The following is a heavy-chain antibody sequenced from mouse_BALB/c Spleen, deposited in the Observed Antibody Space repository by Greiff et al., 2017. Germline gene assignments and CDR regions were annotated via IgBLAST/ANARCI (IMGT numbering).Heavy chain of an antibody. CDR3: TREGYGNYEFAY. Sequence: EVKLMESGGGLVKPGGSLKLSCAASGFTFSSYTMSWVRQTPEKRLEWVATISSGGSYTYYPDSVKGRFTISRDNAKNTLYLQMSSLKSEDTAMYYCTREGYGNYEFAYWGQGTLVTVSA. CDR2: ISSGGSYT. CDR1: GFTFSSYT. V-gene: IGHV5-6-4*01. J-gene: IGHJ3*01. D-gene: IGHD2-10*02.